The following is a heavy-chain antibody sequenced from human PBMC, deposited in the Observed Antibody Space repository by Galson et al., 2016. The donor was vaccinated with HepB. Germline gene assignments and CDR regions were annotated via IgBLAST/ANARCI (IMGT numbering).Heavy chain of an antibody. Sequence: SVKVSCKASEGTFSSYTITWVRQAPGQGLEWMGGIIPMFGTANYAQKLQGRVTITADKSTSTAYMELSSLRSEDTAVYYCARDRPPHAQYYFDYWGQGTLGTVSS. CDR1: EGTFSSYT. D-gene: IGHD1-14*01. CDR3: ARDRPPHAQYYFDY. J-gene: IGHJ4*02. CDR2: IIPMFGTA. V-gene: IGHV1-69*06.